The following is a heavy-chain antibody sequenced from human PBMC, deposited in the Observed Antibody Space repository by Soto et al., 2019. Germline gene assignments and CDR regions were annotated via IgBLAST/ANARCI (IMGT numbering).Heavy chain of an antibody. Sequence: GGSLRLSCAASGFTFSSYGMYWVRQAPGKGLEWVAVIWYDGSNKYYADSVKGRFTISRDNSKNTLYLQMNSLRAEDTAVYYCARDSLGYCSGGSCYPMHYYYGMDVWGQGTTVTVSS. J-gene: IGHJ6*02. CDR3: ARDSLGYCSGGSCYPMHYYYGMDV. D-gene: IGHD2-15*01. CDR2: IWYDGSNK. V-gene: IGHV3-33*01. CDR1: GFTFSSYG.